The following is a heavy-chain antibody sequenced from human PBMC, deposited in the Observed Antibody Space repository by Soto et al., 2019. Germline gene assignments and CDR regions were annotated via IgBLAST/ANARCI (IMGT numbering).Heavy chain of an antibody. D-gene: IGHD4-17*01. Sequence: QVQLVESGGGVVQPGRSLRLSCAAYGFTFSSYGMHWVRQAPGKGLEWVAVIWYDGSNKYYADSVKGRFTISRDNSKNTLYLQMNSLIAEDTAVYYCAIDRDGDYPIDYRGQGTLVTVSS. J-gene: IGHJ4*02. CDR2: IWYDGSNK. V-gene: IGHV3-33*01. CDR3: AIDRDGDYPIDY. CDR1: GFTFSSYG.